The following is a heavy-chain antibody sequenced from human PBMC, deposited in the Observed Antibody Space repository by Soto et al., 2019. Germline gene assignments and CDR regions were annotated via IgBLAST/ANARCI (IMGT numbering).Heavy chain of an antibody. CDR3: ARGGHVVVVTAALDY. Sequence: QVQLMQSGAEVKKPGASVKVSCKASGDTFTDYYIHWVRQAPGQGLEWMGTVNPSGGHTTYAQHFLGRVTITRATSPXTLYMELTRLTSDDTAIYYCARGGHVVVVTAALDYWGQGTLVTVSS. J-gene: IGHJ4*02. CDR2: VNPSGGHT. CDR1: GDTFTDYY. V-gene: IGHV1-46*01. D-gene: IGHD2-21*02.